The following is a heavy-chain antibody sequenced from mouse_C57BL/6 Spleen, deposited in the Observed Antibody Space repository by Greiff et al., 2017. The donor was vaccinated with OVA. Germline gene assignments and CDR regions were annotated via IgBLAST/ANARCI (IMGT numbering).Heavy chain of an antibody. D-gene: IGHD1-1*01. CDR2: ISDGGSYT. CDR3: ARDMDYGSSYGY. CDR1: GFTFSSYA. J-gene: IGHJ2*01. Sequence: EVQLVESGGGLVKPGGSLKLSCAASGFTFSSYAMSWVRQTPEKRLEWVATISDGGSYTYYPDNVKGRFTISRDNAKNNLYLQMSHLKSEDTAMYYFARDMDYGSSYGYWGQGTTLTVSS. V-gene: IGHV5-4*01.